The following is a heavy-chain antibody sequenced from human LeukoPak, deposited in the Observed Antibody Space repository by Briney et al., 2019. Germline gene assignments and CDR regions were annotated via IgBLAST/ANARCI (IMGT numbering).Heavy chain of an antibody. V-gene: IGHV4-4*07. J-gene: IGHJ4*02. CDR1: GVSINSYY. CDR3: ARAGYTISYYSLDY. CDR2: IYTTGST. D-gene: IGHD1-26*01. Sequence: PSETLSLTCTVSGVSINSYYWGWIRQPAGKGLEWIGRIYTTGSTNYNPSLKSRVTISVDTSKNQFSLKLSSVTAADTAMYYCARAGYTISYYSLDYWGQGTLVTVSS.